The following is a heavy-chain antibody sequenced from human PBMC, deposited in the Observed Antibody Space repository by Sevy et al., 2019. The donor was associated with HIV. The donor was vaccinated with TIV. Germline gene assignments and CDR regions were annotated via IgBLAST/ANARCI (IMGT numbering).Heavy chain of an antibody. D-gene: IGHD6-19*01. V-gene: IGHV3-30*04. CDR3: TRDAGYSVGWYPSNY. Sequence: GGYLRLSCAASGFSVSSHAMHWVRQAPGKGLEWLALLSYDGSTQYYADSVKGRFSISRDNSKNILYLHMNSLRPADTAFPCCTRDAGYSVGWYPSNYWGQGTLVTVSS. CDR1: GFSVSSHA. J-gene: IGHJ4*02. CDR2: LSYDGSTQ.